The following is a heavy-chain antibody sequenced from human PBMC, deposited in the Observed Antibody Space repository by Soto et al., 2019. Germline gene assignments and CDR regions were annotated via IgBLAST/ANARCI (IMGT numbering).Heavy chain of an antibody. V-gene: IGHV1-18*01. CDR1: GYTFTNHG. CDR2: ISGHNGNT. CDR3: ARDLYPLAYYFDY. J-gene: IGHJ4*02. Sequence: QVQLVQSGAEVKKPGASVKVSCKASGYTFTNHGISWVRQAPGQGLEWLGWISGHNGNTKYAQRLQGRVTMTTDTSTSTAYMELMSLKSDDTAVYYCARDLYPLAYYFDYWCQGALVTVSS.